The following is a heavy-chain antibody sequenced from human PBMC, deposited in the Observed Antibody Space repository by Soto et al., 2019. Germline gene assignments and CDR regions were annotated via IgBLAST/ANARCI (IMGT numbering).Heavy chain of an antibody. J-gene: IGHJ6*02. Sequence: GGSLRLSCAPPGFTFSGYGMDWGRPAPGKGLEWVAVISYDGSNKHYADSVKGRFTISRDKSKNTLYLQMNSLRAEDTAVYYCAKAISPLYYYYGLDVWGQGTTVTVSS. CDR3: AKAISPLYYYYGLDV. CDR2: ISYDGSNK. V-gene: IGHV3-30*18. D-gene: IGHD2-21*01. CDR1: GFTFSGYG.